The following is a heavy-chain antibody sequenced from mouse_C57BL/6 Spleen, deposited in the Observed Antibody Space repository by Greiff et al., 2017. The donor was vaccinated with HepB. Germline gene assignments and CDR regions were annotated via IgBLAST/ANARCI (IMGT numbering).Heavy chain of an antibody. J-gene: IGHJ3*01. CDR3: TRFYYGSSYGFAY. V-gene: IGHV6-3*01. CDR2: IRLKSDNYAT. D-gene: IGHD1-1*01. Sequence: EVKLVESGGGLVQPGGSMKLSCVASGFTFSNYWMNWVRQSPEKGLEWVAQIRLKSDNYATHYAESVKGRFTISRDDSKSSVYLQMNNLRAEDTGIYYCTRFYYGSSYGFAYWGQGTLVTVSA. CDR1: GFTFSNYW.